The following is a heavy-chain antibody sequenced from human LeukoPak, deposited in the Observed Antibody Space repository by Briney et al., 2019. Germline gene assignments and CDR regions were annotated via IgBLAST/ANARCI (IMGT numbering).Heavy chain of an antibody. CDR2: ISPSGTGT. Sequence: GGPLRLSCAASGFTFSSSAMTWVRQAPGKGLEWVSSISPSGTGTYYADSVRVRFTISRDNSKNTLFLQMNSLRAEDTALYYCAKLLGATTDWGQGTLVTVSS. CDR1: GFTFSSSA. V-gene: IGHV3-23*01. D-gene: IGHD1-26*01. J-gene: IGHJ4*02. CDR3: AKLLGATTD.